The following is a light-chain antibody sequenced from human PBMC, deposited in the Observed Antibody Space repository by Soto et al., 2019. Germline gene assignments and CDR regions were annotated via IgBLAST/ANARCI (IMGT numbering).Light chain of an antibody. CDR3: QQANSFPLT. V-gene: IGKV1-12*01. CDR1: QGISSL. CDR2: TAS. Sequence: DIQMTQSPSSVSASVGDRVTITCRASQGISSLLAWYQQKPGKAPNLLIHTASSLQSGVPSRFSGSGSGTDFTLTSSSLQPEDLATYDCQQANSFPLTFGGGTKVEIK. J-gene: IGKJ4*01.